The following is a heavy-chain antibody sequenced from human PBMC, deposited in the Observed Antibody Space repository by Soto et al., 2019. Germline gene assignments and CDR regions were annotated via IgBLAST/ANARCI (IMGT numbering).Heavy chain of an antibody. D-gene: IGHD6-13*01. CDR1: GFTFRSFT. J-gene: IGHJ5*02. CDR3: TRDASRDSSARGWFDP. V-gene: IGHV3-21*02. CDR2: ISNSAYI. Sequence: EVQLVESGGGLVKPGGSLRLSCAASGFTFRSFTMNWVRQAPGKGLEWVSTISNSAYIYYTDALRGRFTISRDNAKNSLHLQMNSLRAEDTAVYYCTRDASRDSSARGWFDPWGPGTLVTVSS.